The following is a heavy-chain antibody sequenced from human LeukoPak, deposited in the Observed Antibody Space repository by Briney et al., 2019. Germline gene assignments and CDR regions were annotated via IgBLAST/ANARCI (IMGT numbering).Heavy chain of an antibody. CDR3: TRHHYGSGSSGFDY. V-gene: IGHV3-49*04. J-gene: IGHJ4*02. CDR1: GFTFGDYA. CDR2: IRNKAYGGTT. D-gene: IGHD3-10*01. Sequence: SLRLSCTASGFTFGDYAMSWVRQAPGKGLEWVGFIRNKAYGGTTEYAASVKGRFTISRDDSKSIAYLQMNSLKTEDTAVYYCTRHHYGSGSSGFDYWGQGTLVTVSS.